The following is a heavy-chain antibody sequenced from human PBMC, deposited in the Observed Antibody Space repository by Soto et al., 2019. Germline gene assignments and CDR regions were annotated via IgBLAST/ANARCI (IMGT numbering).Heavy chain of an antibody. CDR3: ARSNWYSEY. D-gene: IGHD7-27*01. J-gene: IGHJ4*02. CDR1: GGSINNHY. Sequence: QVQLQESGPGLVKPSETLSLTCTDSGGSINNHYWSWIRQPPGKGLEWIGYIYYTGSTNYNPSLKSRVTISVDTSKNQFSLNLTSLTAADTAIYYCARSNWYSEYWGQGTLVTVSS. CDR2: IYYTGST. V-gene: IGHV4-59*11.